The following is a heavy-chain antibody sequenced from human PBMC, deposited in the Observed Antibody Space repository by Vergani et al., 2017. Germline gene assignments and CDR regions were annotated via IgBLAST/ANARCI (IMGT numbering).Heavy chain of an antibody. CDR2: ISSSSSTI. D-gene: IGHD3-16*02. Sequence: EVQLVESGGGLVKPGGSLRLSCAASGFTFSSYSMNWVRQAPGKGLEWVSSISSSSSTIYYADSVKGRFTISRDNAKNSLYLQMNSLRAEDTAVYYCARSGGVIVYYYYGMDVWGQGTTVTVSS. J-gene: IGHJ6*02. CDR3: ARSGGVIVYYYYGMDV. V-gene: IGHV3-21*01. CDR1: GFTFSSYS.